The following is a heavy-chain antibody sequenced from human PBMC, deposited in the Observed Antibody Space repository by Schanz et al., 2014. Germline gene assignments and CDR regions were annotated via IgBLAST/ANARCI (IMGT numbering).Heavy chain of an antibody. J-gene: IGHJ5*02. Sequence: QVQLVQSGAEVKKPGASVKVSCKASGYTFTSYGISWVRQAPGQGLEWMGWISGYNAITSYAQKLQGRITLTTDTSTSTAYMELSSLRSEGTAVYYCARERGVRGGGVWKVNWFDPWGQGTLVTVSS. CDR2: ISGYNAIT. CDR3: ARERGVRGGGVWKVNWFDP. V-gene: IGHV1-18*04. D-gene: IGHD3-10*01. CDR1: GYTFTSYG.